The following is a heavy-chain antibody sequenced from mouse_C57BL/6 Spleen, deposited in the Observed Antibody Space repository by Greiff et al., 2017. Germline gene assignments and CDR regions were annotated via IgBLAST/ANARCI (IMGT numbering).Heavy chain of an antibody. CDR1: GFTFSDYY. CDR2: INYDGSST. D-gene: IGHD2-4*01. V-gene: IGHV5-16*01. Sequence: EVMLVESEGGLVQPGSSMKLSCTASGFTFSDYYMAWVRQVPEKGLEWVANINYDGSSTYYLDSLKSRFIISRDNAKNILYLQKSSLKSEDTATYYCARDDYGGAWFAYWGQGTLVTVSA. J-gene: IGHJ3*01. CDR3: ARDDYGGAWFAY.